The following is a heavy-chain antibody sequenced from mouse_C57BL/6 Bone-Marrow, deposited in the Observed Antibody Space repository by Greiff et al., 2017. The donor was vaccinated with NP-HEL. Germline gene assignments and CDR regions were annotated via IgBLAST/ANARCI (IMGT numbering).Heavy chain of an antibody. CDR1: GFTFSSYG. J-gene: IGHJ2*01. CDR2: ISSGGSYT. Sequence: EVMLVESGGDLVKPGGSLKLSCAASGFTFSSYGMSWVRQTPDKRLEWVATISSGGSYTYYPDSVKGRFTIFRDNAKNTLYLQMSSLKSEDTAMYYCARHYYSNYFDYWGQGTTLTVSS. D-gene: IGHD2-5*01. CDR3: ARHYYSNYFDY. V-gene: IGHV5-6*02.